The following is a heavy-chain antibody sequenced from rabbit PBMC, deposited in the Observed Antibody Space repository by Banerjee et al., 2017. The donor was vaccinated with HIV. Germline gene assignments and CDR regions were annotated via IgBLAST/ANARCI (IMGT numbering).Heavy chain of an antibody. CDR2: IYTGDGGT. Sequence: QSLEGSGGDLVKPGASLTLTCTASGFTISSSYYMSCVRQAPGKGLAWIACIYTGDGGTRYATWAKGRFTISRASSTTVTLQMTSLTAADTATYFCARAYGDAYITRLDLWGPGTLVTVS. J-gene: IGHJ3*01. CDR1: GFTISSSYY. CDR3: ARAYGDAYITRLDL. D-gene: IGHD6-1*01. V-gene: IGHV1S40*01.